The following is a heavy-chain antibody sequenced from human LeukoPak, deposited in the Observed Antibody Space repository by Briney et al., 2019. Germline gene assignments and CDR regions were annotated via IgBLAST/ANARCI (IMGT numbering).Heavy chain of an antibody. CDR1: GFTFSSYW. CDR2: IKQDGSEK. J-gene: IGHJ5*02. D-gene: IGHD4-17*01. V-gene: IGHV3-7*01. CDR3: ARAPGEGWFDP. Sequence: PGRSLRLSCAASGFTFSSYWMSWVRQAPGKGLEWVASIKQDGSEKYYVDSVKGRFTISRDNAKNSLYLQMNSLRAEDTALYYCARAPGEGWFDPWGQGTLVTVSS.